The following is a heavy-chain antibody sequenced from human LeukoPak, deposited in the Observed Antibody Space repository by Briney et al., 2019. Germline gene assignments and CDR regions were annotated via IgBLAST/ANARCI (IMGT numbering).Heavy chain of an antibody. CDR3: ARGGGSYSVTPFDY. D-gene: IGHD3-10*01. V-gene: IGHV4-59*01. CDR2: IYYSGST. CDR1: GGSISSYY. J-gene: IGHJ4*02. Sequence: PSETLSLTCTVSGGSISSYYWSWIRQPPGKGLEWIGYIYYSGSTNYNPSLKSRITMSVDTSKNQFSLKLSSVTAADTAVYYCARGGGSYSVTPFDYWGQGTLVTVSS.